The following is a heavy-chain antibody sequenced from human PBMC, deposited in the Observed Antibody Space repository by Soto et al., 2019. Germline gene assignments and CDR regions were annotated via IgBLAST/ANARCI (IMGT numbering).Heavy chain of an antibody. J-gene: IGHJ3*02. D-gene: IGHD4-17*01. CDR1: GGSFSTYG. V-gene: IGHV1-69*01. CDR3: ARDGVDVSRTTVRHGALDI. CDR2: FIPVFTTA. Sequence: QVQLVQSGAEVKKPGPSVKVSCKASGGSFSTYGISWVRQAPGQGLEWMGGFIPVFTTAKYAQKFQGRVSITADESTYTAYMELSSLRSEDTAVYFCARDGVDVSRTTVRHGALDIWGQGTVVTVSS.